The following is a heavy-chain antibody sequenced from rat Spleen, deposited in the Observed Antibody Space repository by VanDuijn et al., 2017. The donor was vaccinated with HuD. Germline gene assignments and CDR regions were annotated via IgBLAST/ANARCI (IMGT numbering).Heavy chain of an antibody. CDR3: ATRDGGYPH. V-gene: IGHV5-29*01. CDR1: GFTFSDYG. J-gene: IGHJ2*01. Sequence: EVQLVESGGGLVQPGRSLKLSCAASGFTFSDYGLAWVRQAPTKGLEWVATISSDGGRNFYRDSVKGRFSISRDNSKSTLYLQMDSLRSEDTATYYCATRDGGYPHWGQGVMVTVSS. CDR2: ISSDGGRN. D-gene: IGHD1-11*01.